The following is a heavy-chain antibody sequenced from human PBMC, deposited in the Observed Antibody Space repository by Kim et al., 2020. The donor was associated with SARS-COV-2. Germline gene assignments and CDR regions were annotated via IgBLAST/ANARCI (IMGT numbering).Heavy chain of an antibody. CDR2: ISSSSSYK. CDR3: ARDSVPHWFDR. D-gene: IGHD2-2*01. CDR1: GFTFSDYG. Sequence: GGSLRLSCAASGFTFSDYGMSWIRQAPGKGLEWVSFISSSSSYKNYADSVKGRFTISRHNAKNSLYLQMNSLRAEDTAVYYCARDSVPHWFDRWGQGTLVTV. J-gene: IGHJ5*02. V-gene: IGHV3-11*05.